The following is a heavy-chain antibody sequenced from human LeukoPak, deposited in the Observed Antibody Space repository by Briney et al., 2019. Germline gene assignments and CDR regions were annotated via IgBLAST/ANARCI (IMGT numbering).Heavy chain of an antibody. CDR1: GGSISSYY. CDR3: AGGWRGWYFDY. J-gene: IGHJ4*02. CDR2: IYYSGST. D-gene: IGHD3-3*01. Sequence: PSETLSLTCTVSGGSISSYYWSWIRQPPGKGLEWVGYIYYSGSTNYNPPLKSRVTISVDTSKNQFSLKLSSVTAADTAVYYCAGGWRGWYFDYWGQGTLVTVSS. V-gene: IGHV4-59*08.